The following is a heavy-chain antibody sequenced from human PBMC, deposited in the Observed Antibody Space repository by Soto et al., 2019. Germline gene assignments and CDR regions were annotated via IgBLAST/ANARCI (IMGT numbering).Heavy chain of an antibody. V-gene: IGHV3-30-3*01. CDR3: ARDWYGEVDY. CDR1: GFTFSIYA. J-gene: IGHJ4*02. CDR2: ISYDGSTK. D-gene: IGHD4-17*01. Sequence: QVQLLDSGGGVVQPGRSLRLSCAASGFTFSIYAMHWFRQAPGKGLEWVALISYDGSTKYSADSVKGRFTIYRDNSKNTLYLQMNSLRNEDTAVYYCARDWYGEVDYWGQGTLVTVSS.